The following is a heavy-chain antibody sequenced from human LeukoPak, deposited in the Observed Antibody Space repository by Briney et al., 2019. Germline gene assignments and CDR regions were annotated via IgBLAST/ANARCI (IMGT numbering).Heavy chain of an antibody. CDR1: GFTFGDYA. Sequence: PGGSLRLSCTASGFTFGDYAMSWVRQAPGKGLEWVGFIRSKAYGGTTEYAASVKGRFTISRDDSKSIAYLQMNSLKTEDTAIYYCTRAPYSSSSAPYYMDVWGKGTTVTVSS. D-gene: IGHD6-6*01. J-gene: IGHJ6*03. CDR3: TRAPYSSSSAPYYMDV. CDR2: IRSKAYGGTT. V-gene: IGHV3-49*04.